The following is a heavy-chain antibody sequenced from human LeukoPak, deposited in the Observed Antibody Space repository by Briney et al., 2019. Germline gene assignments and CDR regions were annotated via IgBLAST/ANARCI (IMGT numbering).Heavy chain of an antibody. CDR2: ISWNSGRI. V-gene: IGHV3-9*01. J-gene: IGHJ4*02. D-gene: IGHD3-10*01. CDR1: GFTLDDYA. Sequence: GGSLRLSCAASGFTLDDYAMDWVRHAAGKGVEGDSGISWNSGRIGYPDSVKGRFPISRDNAKNSLYLQMNSLRAEDTALYYCAKDAVYGSGGEGYYFDYWGQGTLATVSS. CDR3: AKDAVYGSGGEGYYFDY.